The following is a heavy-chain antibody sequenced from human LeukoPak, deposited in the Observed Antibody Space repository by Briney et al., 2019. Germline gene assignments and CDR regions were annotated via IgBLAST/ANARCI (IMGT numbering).Heavy chain of an antibody. Sequence: ASVKVSCKAVGYNFSSYAMNWVRQAPGQRLEWMGWINGGSGRTKYSQNFQGRVTITRDTSASTAYMELSSLRSEDTAVYYCATKYYYYDSSGYYPYYYYGMDVWGQGTTVTVSS. CDR1: GYNFSSYA. J-gene: IGHJ6*02. CDR2: INGGSGRT. CDR3: ATKYYYYDSSGYYPYYYYGMDV. V-gene: IGHV1-3*01. D-gene: IGHD3-22*01.